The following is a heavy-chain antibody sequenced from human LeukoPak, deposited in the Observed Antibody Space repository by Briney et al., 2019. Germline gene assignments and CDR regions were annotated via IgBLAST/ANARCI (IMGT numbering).Heavy chain of an antibody. CDR3: ARIGGDPIYYFDY. CDR2: INHSGST. J-gene: IGHJ4*02. D-gene: IGHD2-21*02. V-gene: IGHV4-34*01. CDR1: GGSFSGYY. Sequence: PSETLSLTCAVCGGSFSGYYWSWIRQPPGKGLEWIGEINHSGSTNYNPSLKSRVTISVDTSKNQFSLKLSSVTAADTAVYYCARIGGDPIYYFDYWGQGTLVTVSS.